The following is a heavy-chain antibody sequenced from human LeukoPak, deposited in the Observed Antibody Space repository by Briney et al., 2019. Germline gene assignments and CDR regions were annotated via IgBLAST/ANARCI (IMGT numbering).Heavy chain of an antibody. CDR2: INHSGST. J-gene: IGHJ4*02. V-gene: IGHV4-34*01. CDR1: GGSFSGYY. Sequence: PSATLSLTCAVYGGSFSGYYWCWIRQPPGKGLEWIGEINHSGSTNYNPSLKSRVTISVDTSKNQFSLKLSSVTAADTAVYYCARGAAARLGYFDYWGQGTLVTVSS. D-gene: IGHD6-6*01. CDR3: ARGAAARLGYFDY.